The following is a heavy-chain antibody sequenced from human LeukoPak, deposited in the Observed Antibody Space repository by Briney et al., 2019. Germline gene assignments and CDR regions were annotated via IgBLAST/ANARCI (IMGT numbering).Heavy chain of an antibody. J-gene: IGHJ4*02. CDR2: INHSGRT. Sequence: SETLSLTCAVYGGSFSGYYWSWIRQPPGKGLEWVGEINHSGRTNYNPSLKSRVTISVDTSKNQFSLKLSSVTAADTAVYYCARVVVVVAARATLDYWGQGTLITVSS. CDR1: GGSFSGYY. D-gene: IGHD2-15*01. CDR3: ARVVVVVAARATLDY. V-gene: IGHV4-34*01.